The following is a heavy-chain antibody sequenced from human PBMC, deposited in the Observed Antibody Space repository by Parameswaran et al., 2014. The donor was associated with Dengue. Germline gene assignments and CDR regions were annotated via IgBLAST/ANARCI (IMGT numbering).Heavy chain of an antibody. CDR2: IYYSGST. D-gene: IGHD2-2*01. J-gene: IGHJ5*02. CDR3: ARLFNTSPLGSINWFDP. V-gene: IGHV4-39*01. Sequence: WIRQPPGKGLEWIGSIYYSGSTYYNPSLKSRVTISVDTSKNQFSLKLSSVTAADTAVYYCARLFNTSPLGSINWFDPWGQGTLVTVSS.